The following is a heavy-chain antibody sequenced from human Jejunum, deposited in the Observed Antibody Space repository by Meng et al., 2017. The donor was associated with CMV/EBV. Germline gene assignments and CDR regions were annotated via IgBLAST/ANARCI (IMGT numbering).Heavy chain of an antibody. D-gene: IGHD2-2*01. CDR2: INGGNGKT. J-gene: IGHJ4*02. CDR3: ARDVVVPAALTVRIDY. Sequence: QVQLVQSGAEVKKPGAPVKVSCKASGYTFTSYAIHWVRQAPGQRLEWMGWINGGNGKTKYSQKFQGRVTITRDTSASTAYMELSSLRSEDTAVYYCARDVVVPAALTVRIDYWGQGTLVTVSS. CDR1: GYTFTSYA. V-gene: IGHV1-3*01.